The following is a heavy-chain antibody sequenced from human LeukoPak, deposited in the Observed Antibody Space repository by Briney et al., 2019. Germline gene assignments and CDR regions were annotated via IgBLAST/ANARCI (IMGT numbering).Heavy chain of an antibody. J-gene: IGHJ5*02. CDR3: VRHSDP. Sequence: PSETLSLTCAVSGYSISSGYYWGWIRQPPGKGLEWIGSIYHSGSTYYNPSLKSRVTISVDTSKNQFSLKLSSVTAADTAVYYCVRHSDPWGQGTLVTVSS. CDR2: IYHSGST. V-gene: IGHV4-38-2*01. CDR1: GYSISSGYY.